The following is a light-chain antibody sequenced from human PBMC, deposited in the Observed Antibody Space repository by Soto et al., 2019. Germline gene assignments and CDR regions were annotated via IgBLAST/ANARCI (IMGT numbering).Light chain of an antibody. CDR1: QSVSTN. V-gene: IGKV3-15*01. J-gene: IGKJ3*01. Sequence: EIVMTQSPATLSVSPGARATLSCRASQSVSTNLAWYQQNPGQAPRLLIYGASTRATGIPARFSGTGSGTEFTLTISSLQSEDFAVYYCQQYNNWPPSFTFGPGTKVDI. CDR3: QQYNNWPPSFT. CDR2: GAS.